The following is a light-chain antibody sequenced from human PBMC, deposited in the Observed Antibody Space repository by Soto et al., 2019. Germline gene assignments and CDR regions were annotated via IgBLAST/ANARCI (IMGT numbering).Light chain of an antibody. CDR2: DVS. Sequence: QSALTQPASVSGSPGQSITISCTGTITDVGSSNYVSWYKQHPGKAPKLMIYDVSNRPSGVSTRFSGSKSGNTASLTISGLQAEDEADYYCSSYTTTSTWVFGGGTKVTVL. J-gene: IGLJ2*01. CDR1: ITDVGSSNY. CDR3: SSYTTTSTWV. V-gene: IGLV2-14*01.